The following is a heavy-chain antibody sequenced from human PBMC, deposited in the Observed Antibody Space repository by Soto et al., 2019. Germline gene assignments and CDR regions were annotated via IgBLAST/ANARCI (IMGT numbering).Heavy chain of an antibody. J-gene: IGHJ4*02. V-gene: IGHV3-48*02. D-gene: IGHD3-3*01. CDR1: GFTFSTYS. CDR2: ITSDSTTI. Sequence: EVQLVESGGGLVQPGGSLRLSCAASGFTFSTYSMNWVRQAPGKGLEWISYITSDSTTISYADSVRGRFTISRDNAKNSLYLQMNSLRDEDTAVYYCARERPIFYWGQGILVTVSS. CDR3: ARERPIFY.